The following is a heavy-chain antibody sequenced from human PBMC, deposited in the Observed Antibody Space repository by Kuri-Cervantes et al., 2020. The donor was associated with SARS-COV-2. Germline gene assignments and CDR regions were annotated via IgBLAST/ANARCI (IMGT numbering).Heavy chain of an antibody. Sequence: SETLSLTCGVYGGSFSGYYWGWIRQPPGKGLEWIGSIYYSGSTYYNPSLKSRVTISVDTSKNQFSLKLSSVTAADTAVYYCARITMVRGVIYMDVWGKGTTVTVSS. V-gene: IGHV4-34*01. CDR2: IYYSGST. D-gene: IGHD3-10*01. CDR3: ARITMVRGVIYMDV. J-gene: IGHJ6*03. CDR1: GGSFSGYY.